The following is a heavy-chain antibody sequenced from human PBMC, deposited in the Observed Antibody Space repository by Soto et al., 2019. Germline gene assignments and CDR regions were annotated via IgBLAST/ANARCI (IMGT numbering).Heavy chain of an antibody. Sequence: QVQLQESGPGLVKPSQTLSLACTVSGGSVGSGEYYYSWIRQPPGTGLVWIGYIYDSGITNYTPSLKGRVTMSLDRSNNQVSLKLSSVTAADTAVYFCARDVAHGYTENVWGQGTMVTVSS. CDR3: ARDVAHGYTENV. V-gene: IGHV4-30-4*01. J-gene: IGHJ3*01. CDR1: GGSVGSGEYY. D-gene: IGHD5-18*01. CDR2: IYDSGIT.